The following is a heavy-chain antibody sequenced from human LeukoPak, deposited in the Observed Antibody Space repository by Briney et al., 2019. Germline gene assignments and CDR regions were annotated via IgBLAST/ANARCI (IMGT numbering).Heavy chain of an antibody. CDR3: ARELWRYDYGSGSYDY. J-gene: IGHJ4*02. CDR2: IYHSGST. V-gene: IGHV4-4*02. CDR1: GGSISSSNW. Sequence: PSETLSLTCAVSGGSISSSNWWSWVRQPPGKGLEWIGEIYHSGSTNYNPSLKSRVTISVDKSKNQFSLKLSSVTAADTAVYYCARELWRYDYGSGSYDYWGQGTLVTVSS. D-gene: IGHD3-10*01.